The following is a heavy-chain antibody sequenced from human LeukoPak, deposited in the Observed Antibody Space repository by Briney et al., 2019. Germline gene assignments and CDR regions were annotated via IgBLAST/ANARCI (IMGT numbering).Heavy chain of an antibody. CDR2: ISAYNGNT. J-gene: IGHJ4*02. D-gene: IGHD6-19*01. V-gene: IGHV1-18*01. Sequence: ASVKVSCKASGYTFTSYGISWVRQAPGQGLEWMGWISAYNGNTNYAQKLQGRVTMTTDTSTSTAYMELRSLRSDDTAVYYCAKDPTDFDSSGQTYFDYWGQGTLVTVSS. CDR1: GYTFTSYG. CDR3: AKDPTDFDSSGQTYFDY.